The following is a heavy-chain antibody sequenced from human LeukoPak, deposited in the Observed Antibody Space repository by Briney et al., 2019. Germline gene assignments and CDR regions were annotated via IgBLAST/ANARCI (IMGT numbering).Heavy chain of an antibody. Sequence: SETLSLTCTVSGDSVSSGSYYWSWLRQPPGKGLEWIGYIYFRGSTNYNPSLKSRVTISVDTSKNQFSLKLRSVTAADTAVYYCARERTLNFWYFDLWGRGTLVTVSS. V-gene: IGHV4-61*01. D-gene: IGHD1-1*01. CDR3: ARERTLNFWYFDL. CDR1: GDSVSSGSYY. CDR2: IYFRGST. J-gene: IGHJ2*01.